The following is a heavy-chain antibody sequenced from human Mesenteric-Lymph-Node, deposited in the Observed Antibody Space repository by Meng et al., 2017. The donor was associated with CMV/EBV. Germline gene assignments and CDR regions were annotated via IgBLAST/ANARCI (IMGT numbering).Heavy chain of an antibody. CDR2: ISAYNGNT. V-gene: IGHV1-18*01. CDR1: GYTFTNYG. CDR3: ARDSYGVARDHDY. D-gene: IGHD4-17*01. Sequence: ASVKVSCKASGYTFTNYGVTWVRQAPGQGLEWMGWISAYNGNTDYAQKLRGRVNMTTDTSTSTAYMELRSLRSDDTAVYYCARDSYGVARDHDYWGQGTLVTVSS. J-gene: IGHJ4*02.